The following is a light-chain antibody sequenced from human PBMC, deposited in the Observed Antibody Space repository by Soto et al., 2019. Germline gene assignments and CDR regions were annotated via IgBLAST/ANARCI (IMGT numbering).Light chain of an antibody. CDR2: GVS. CDR3: SSYTSSSTPYV. V-gene: IGLV2-14*01. CDR1: SSGVGGYNY. J-gene: IGLJ1*01. Sequence: QSVLTQPASVSGSPGQSITISCTGTSSGVGGYNYVSWYQQHPGKAPKLMIYGVSNRPSGVSNRFSGSKSGNTASLTISGLQAEDEADYYCSSYTSSSTPYVFGTGTKVTVL.